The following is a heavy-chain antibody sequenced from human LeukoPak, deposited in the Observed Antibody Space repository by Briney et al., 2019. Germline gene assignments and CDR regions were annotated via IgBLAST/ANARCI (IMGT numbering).Heavy chain of an antibody. V-gene: IGHV4-4*07. D-gene: IGHD3-10*01. CDR3: ASSRGEYGSGSYYNLRPDY. J-gene: IGHJ4*02. CDR2: IYTSGST. CDR1: GGSISSYY. Sequence: SETLSLTCTVSGGSISSYYWSWIRQPAGKGLEWIGRIYTSGSTNYNPSLKSRVTMSVDTSKNQFSLKLSSVTAADTAVYYCASSRGEYGSGSYYNLRPDYWGQGTLVTVSS.